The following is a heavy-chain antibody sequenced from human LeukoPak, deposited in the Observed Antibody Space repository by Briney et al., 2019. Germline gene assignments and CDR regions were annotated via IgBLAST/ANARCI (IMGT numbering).Heavy chain of an antibody. CDR1: GLTFSNAW. J-gene: IGHJ4*02. V-gene: IGHV3-15*01. D-gene: IGHD1-7*01. Sequence: GGSLRLSCAASGLTFSNAWMSWVRQAPGKGLEWVGRIKSKTDGGTTDYAAPVKGRFTISRDDSKNTLFLQMNSLKTEDTAVYYCTPGVGNYGTFDYWGQGTLVTVSS. CDR3: TPGVGNYGTFDY. CDR2: IKSKTDGGTT.